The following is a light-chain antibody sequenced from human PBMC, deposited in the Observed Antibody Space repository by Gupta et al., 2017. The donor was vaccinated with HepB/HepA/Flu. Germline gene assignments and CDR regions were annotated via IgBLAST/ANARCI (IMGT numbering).Light chain of an antibody. CDR2: GAS. CDR1: QTINSV. V-gene: IGKV3-11*01. J-gene: IGKJ4*01. Sequence: EIVLTQSPGPLSLFPGERATLSCRASQTINSVLAWYQQTPGQAPRLLIYGASNRATGIPARFSGSGSGTDFTLTISNLEPEDFAVYYCQQRYNWPLTFGGGTKVEIK. CDR3: QQRYNWPLT.